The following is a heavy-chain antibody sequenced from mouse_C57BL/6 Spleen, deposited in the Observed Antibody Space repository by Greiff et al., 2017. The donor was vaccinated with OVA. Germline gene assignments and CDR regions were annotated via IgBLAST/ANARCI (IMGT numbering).Heavy chain of an antibody. V-gene: IGHV5-16*01. Sequence: EVQVVESEGGLVQPGSSMKLSCTASGFTFSDYYMAWVRQVPEKGLEWVANINYDGSSTYYLASLTSRFIISRDNDKNILYMQMSSLKSEDTATYYCARLIYYYGSSYWYVDVWGTGTTVTVSS. D-gene: IGHD1-1*01. J-gene: IGHJ1*03. CDR1: GFTFSDYY. CDR3: ARLIYYYGSSYWYVDV. CDR2: INYDGSST.